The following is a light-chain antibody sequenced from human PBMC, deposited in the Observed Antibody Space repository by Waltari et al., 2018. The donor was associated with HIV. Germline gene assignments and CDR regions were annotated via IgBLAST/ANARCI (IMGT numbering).Light chain of an antibody. CDR2: EVT. V-gene: IGLV2-8*01. J-gene: IGLJ3*02. CDR1: SSDIGAYDF. Sequence: QSALTQPPSASGSLGQSITLPCTGSSSDIGAYDFVPWFQQHPHSAPKLLLYEVTRRPSTVSDRFSGSRSGNTAFLTVAGLQPDDEATYFCSSYGDSLRVLFGGGTNVTVL. CDR3: SSYGDSLRVL.